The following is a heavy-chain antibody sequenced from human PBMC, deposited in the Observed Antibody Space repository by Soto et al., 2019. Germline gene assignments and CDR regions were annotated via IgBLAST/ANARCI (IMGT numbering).Heavy chain of an antibody. CDR1: GFMFSNYN. J-gene: IGHJ4*02. CDR2: ISGTSTTI. D-gene: IGHD1-1*01. Sequence: GGSLRLSCAASGFMFSNYNMNWVRQAPGKGLEWVSFISGTSTTIYYADSVKGRFTISRDNAKNSLFLQMNSLSAEDTAVYYCARGWNDFEYWGQGVLVTVSS. CDR3: ARGWNDFEY. V-gene: IGHV3-48*01.